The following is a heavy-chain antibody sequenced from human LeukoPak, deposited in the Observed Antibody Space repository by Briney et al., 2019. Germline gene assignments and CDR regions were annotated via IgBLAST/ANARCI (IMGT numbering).Heavy chain of an antibody. D-gene: IGHD6-19*01. J-gene: IGHJ4*02. CDR2: INPSGGST. CDR1: GCTFTSYY. V-gene: IGHV1-46*01. Sequence: ASVKVSCKASGCTFTSYYMHWVRQAPGQGLEWMGIINPSGGSTSYAQKFQGRVTMTRDMSTSTVYMELSSLRSEDTAVYYCARAPNSSGWFLYWGQGTLVTVSS. CDR3: ARAPNSSGWFLY.